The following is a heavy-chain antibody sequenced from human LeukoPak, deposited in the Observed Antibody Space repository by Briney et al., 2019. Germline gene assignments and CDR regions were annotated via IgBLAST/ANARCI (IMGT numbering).Heavy chain of an antibody. V-gene: IGHV4-59*01. Sequence: NPSETLSLTCAVSGASISSYYWSWIRQPPGKGLEWIGYMYYTGSPNYNPSLKSRITISINTSKNQFSLRLTSVTAADTAVYYCARGSNYGDYWGQGTLVTLS. J-gene: IGHJ4*02. D-gene: IGHD3-10*01. CDR2: MYYTGSP. CDR1: GASISSYY. CDR3: ARGSNYGDY.